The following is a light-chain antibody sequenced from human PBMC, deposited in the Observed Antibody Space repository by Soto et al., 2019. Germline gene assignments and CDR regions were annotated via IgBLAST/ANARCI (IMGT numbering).Light chain of an antibody. CDR3: PQRSDWTRIT. CDR1: QSVSRY. CDR2: DAS. V-gene: IGKV3-11*01. J-gene: IGKJ5*01. Sequence: PVEISGLSCIASQSVSRYLPWYQQQPGQAPRSLIYDASNRATGIPARFSGSGSGTDLTLPISSLESEDFAVYYCPQRSDWTRITFGQGTRLE.